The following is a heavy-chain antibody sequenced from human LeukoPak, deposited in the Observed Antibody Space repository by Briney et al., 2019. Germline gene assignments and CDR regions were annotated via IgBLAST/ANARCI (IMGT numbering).Heavy chain of an antibody. D-gene: IGHD6-13*01. CDR1: GYTFTGYY. Sequence: GASVKVSCKASGYTFTGYYMHWVRQAPGQGLEWMGWINPNSGGTTYAQQFQGRVTMTRDTSISTVYMEQTRLGSDDTAVYCCARDSGSSSWEFDYWGQGTLVTVSS. V-gene: IGHV1-2*02. CDR3: ARDSGSSSWEFDY. J-gene: IGHJ4*02. CDR2: INPNSGGT.